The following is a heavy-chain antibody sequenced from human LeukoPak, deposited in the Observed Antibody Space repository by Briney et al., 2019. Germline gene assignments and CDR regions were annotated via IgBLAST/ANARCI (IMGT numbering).Heavy chain of an antibody. CDR1: GGSISSYY. J-gene: IGHJ4*02. CDR3: AINPFTFGGVIVPFDY. Sequence: PSETLSLTCTVSGGSISSYYWSWIRQPPGKGLEWIGYIYNSGSTNYNSSLKSRVTISVDTSKNQFSLKLSSVTAADTAVYYCAINPFTFGGVIVPFDYWGQGTLVTVSS. D-gene: IGHD3-16*02. V-gene: IGHV4-59*12. CDR2: IYNSGST.